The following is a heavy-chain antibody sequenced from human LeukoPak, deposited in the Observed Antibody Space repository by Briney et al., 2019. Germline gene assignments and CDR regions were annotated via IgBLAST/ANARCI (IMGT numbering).Heavy chain of an antibody. V-gene: IGHV5-51*01. Sequence: GESLKISCKASGYSFTTYWIGWVRQVPGKGLEWMGIIYPGDSDTRYSPSFQGQVTISADKSISTAYLQWSSLKASDTAMYYCARRPGSYAFDIWGQGTMVTVSS. J-gene: IGHJ3*02. CDR3: ARRPGSYAFDI. D-gene: IGHD5-12*01. CDR1: GYSFTTYW. CDR2: IYPGDSDT.